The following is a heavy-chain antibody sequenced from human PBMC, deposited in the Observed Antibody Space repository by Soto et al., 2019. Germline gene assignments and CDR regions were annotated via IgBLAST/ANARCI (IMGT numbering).Heavy chain of an antibody. V-gene: IGHV4-34*01. D-gene: IGHD2-2*01. CDR3: ARRADQNPAPSGFDY. Sequence: SETLSLTCAVYGGSFSGYYWSWIRQPPGKGLEWIGEINHSGSTNYNPSLKSRVTISVDTSKNQFSLKLSSVTAADTAGYYCARRADQNPAPSGFDYWGQGTLVTVSS. CDR1: GGSFSGYY. CDR2: INHSGST. J-gene: IGHJ4*02.